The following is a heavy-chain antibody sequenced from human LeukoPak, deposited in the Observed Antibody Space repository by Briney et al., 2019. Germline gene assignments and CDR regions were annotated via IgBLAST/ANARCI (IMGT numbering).Heavy chain of an antibody. CDR1: GFTFSSYE. J-gene: IGHJ4*02. V-gene: IGHV3-48*03. CDR3: ARSSGWPQRGPYYFDY. D-gene: IGHD6-19*01. Sequence: GESLKISCAASGFTFSSYEMNWVRQAPGKGLEWVSYISSSGSTIYYADSVKGRFTISRDNAKNSLYPQMNSLRAEDTAVYYCARSSGWPQRGPYYFDYWGQGTLVTVSS. CDR2: ISSSGSTI.